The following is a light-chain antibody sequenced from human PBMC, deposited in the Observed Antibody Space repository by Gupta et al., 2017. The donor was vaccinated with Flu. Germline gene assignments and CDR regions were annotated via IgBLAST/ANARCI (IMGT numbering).Light chain of an antibody. J-gene: IGKJ5*01. CDR1: QSVLYSSNNKNY. CDR3: QQDYTTPIT. CDR2: WAS. V-gene: IGKV4-1*01. Sequence: DVVMTQFPDSLAVSLGERATINCKSSQSVLYSSNNKNYLAWYQQKPRQPPKLLIHWASTRESGVPDRFSGSGSGTDFTLTISSLQAEDVAVYYCQQDYTTPITFGQGTRLEIQ.